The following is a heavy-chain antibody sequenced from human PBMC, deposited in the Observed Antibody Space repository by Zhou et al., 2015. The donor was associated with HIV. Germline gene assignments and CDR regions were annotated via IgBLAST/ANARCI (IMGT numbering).Heavy chain of an antibody. Sequence: QVQLVQSGAEVKKPGSSVKVSCKASGGTFSSYAISWVRQAPGQGLEWMGGIIPIFGTANYAQKFQGRVTITADESTSTAYMELSSLRSEDTAVYYCARGQGPAGIFGVVIPKRDVYGMDVWGQGTNGHRLL. CDR3: ARGQGPAGIFGVVIPKRDVYGMDV. J-gene: IGHJ6*02. V-gene: IGHV1-69*12. CDR1: GGTFSSYA. D-gene: IGHD3-3*01. CDR2: IIPIFGTA.